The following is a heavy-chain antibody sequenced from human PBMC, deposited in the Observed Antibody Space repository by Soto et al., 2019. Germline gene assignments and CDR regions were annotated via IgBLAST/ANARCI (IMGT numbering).Heavy chain of an antibody. CDR3: ARGGSSDWQVALDI. D-gene: IGHD6-19*01. CDR1: AGSFSHYY. Sequence: QVQQQPWGAGLLRPSETLSLTCAVYAGSFSHYYWNWIRQSPGKGLEWIGKIKHSGSSSYNPSLRSRVSPSLDMSKNQFSLTLSSVTAADTAVYYCARGGSSDWQVALDIWGQGTMVTVSS. CDR2: IKHSGSS. V-gene: IGHV4-34*01. J-gene: IGHJ3*02.